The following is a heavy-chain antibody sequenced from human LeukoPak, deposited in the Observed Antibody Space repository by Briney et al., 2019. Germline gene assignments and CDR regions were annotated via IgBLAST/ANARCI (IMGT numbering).Heavy chain of an antibody. CDR1: GGSISSSSYY. D-gene: IGHD2-2*01. V-gene: IGHV4-39*07. J-gene: IGHJ4*02. CDR2: IYYSGAT. Sequence: SETPSLTCTVSGGSISSSSYYWGWIRQPPGKGLEWIGSIYYSGATYHNPSLKSRVTISVDTSKNQFSLKLTSVTAADTAVYYCATREPYCSSSSCYGGFDYWGQGTLVTVSS. CDR3: ATREPYCSSSSCYGGFDY.